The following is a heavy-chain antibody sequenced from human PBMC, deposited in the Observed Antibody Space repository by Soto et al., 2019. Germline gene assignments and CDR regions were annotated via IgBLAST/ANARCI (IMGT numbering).Heavy chain of an antibody. D-gene: IGHD6-13*01. V-gene: IGHV3-30*18. CDR1: GFTFSSYG. J-gene: IGHJ6*03. CDR3: AKDPIAAAGLFYYYYYMDV. Sequence: PGGSLRLSCAASGFTFSSYGMHWVRQAPGKGLEWVAVISYDGSNKYYADSVKGRFTISRDNSKNTLYLQMNSLRAEDTAVYYCAKDPIAAAGLFYYYYYMDVWGKGTTVTVSS. CDR2: ISYDGSNK.